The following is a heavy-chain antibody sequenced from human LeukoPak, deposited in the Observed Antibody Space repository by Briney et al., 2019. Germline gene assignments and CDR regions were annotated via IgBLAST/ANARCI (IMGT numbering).Heavy chain of an antibody. CDR3: ARRPPCRGVVPAAKRLSCAFDI. J-gene: IGHJ3*02. V-gene: IGHV5-51*01. D-gene: IGHD2-2*01. Sequence: HGESLKISCKGSGYSFTSYWIGWVRQMPGKGLEWMGIIYPGDSDTRYSPSFQGQVTISADKSISTAYLQWSSLKASDTAMYYCARRPPCRGVVPAAKRLSCAFDIWGQGTMVTVSS. CDR2: IYPGDSDT. CDR1: GYSFTSYW.